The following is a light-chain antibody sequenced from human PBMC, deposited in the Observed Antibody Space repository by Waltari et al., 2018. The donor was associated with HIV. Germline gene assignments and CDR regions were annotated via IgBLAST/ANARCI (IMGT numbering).Light chain of an antibody. J-gene: IGLJ2*01. CDR3: SSFTTSNSLL. CDR1: SPDAGAYDF. CDR2: EVS. V-gene: IGLV2-14*01. Sequence: QSALTQPASVSGSPGQSLTVSCTGTSPDAGAYDFVPWYQQTPGIAPKLVIYEVSNRPSGISDRFSGSKSGNTASLTISGLQTEDEADYYCSSFTTSNSLLFGGGTKVTVL.